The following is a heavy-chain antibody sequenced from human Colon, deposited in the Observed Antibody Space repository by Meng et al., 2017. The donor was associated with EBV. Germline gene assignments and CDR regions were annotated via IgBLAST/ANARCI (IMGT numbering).Heavy chain of an antibody. V-gene: IGHV4-4*02. D-gene: IGHD2-8*01. CDR2: IYHSGSI. Sequence: QLREPGPETVMPSVTRSLTSVVSGDSMSKNNWWTWVRQPPGKGLEWIGEIYHSGSINYNPSLRGRATISVDMSKKQFSLNLRSVTAADTAVYYCARTGVGLAFDYWGLGTLVTVSS. CDR3: ARTGVGLAFDY. CDR1: GDSMSKNNW. J-gene: IGHJ4*02.